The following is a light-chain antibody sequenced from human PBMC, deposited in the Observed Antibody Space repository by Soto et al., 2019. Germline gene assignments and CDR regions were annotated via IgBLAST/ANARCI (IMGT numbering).Light chain of an antibody. V-gene: IGKV1-9*01. CDR3: QDLNRYPRT. CDR2: AAS. J-gene: IGKJ1*01. Sequence: DIQLTQSPSFLSASVGDRVTITCRASQGISSYLAWYQQKPGKAPKLFIYAASTLQSGVPSRFSGSGSGTEFSLTISSLQPEDFATYYCQDLNRYPRTFGQGTKVEIQ. CDR1: QGISSY.